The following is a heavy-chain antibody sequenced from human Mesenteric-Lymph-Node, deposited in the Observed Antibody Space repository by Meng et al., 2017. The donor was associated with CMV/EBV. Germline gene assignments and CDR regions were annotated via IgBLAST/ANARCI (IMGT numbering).Heavy chain of an antibody. V-gene: IGHV3-30-3*01. Sequence: GESLKISCAASGLTFSRYAMHWVRQAPGKGLEWVAIISYDGSNKYYADSVKGRFTISRDNSKNTLYLQMNSLRAEDTAVYYCARDRTLFGSIFDYWGQGSLVT. J-gene: IGHJ4*02. D-gene: IGHD6-6*01. CDR2: ISYDGSNK. CDR1: GLTFSRYA. CDR3: ARDRTLFGSIFDY.